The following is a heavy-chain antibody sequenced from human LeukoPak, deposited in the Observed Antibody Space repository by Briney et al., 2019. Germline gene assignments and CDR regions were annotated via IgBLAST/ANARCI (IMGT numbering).Heavy chain of an antibody. J-gene: IGHJ4*02. CDR3: ASAVAGGVVFY. D-gene: IGHD6-19*01. V-gene: IGHV4-59*01. CDR1: GGSISSYY. CDR2: IYYSGST. Sequence: SETLSLTCTVSGGSISSYYWSWIRQPPGKGLEWIGYIYYSGSTNYNPSLKSRVTISVDTSKNQFSLKLSAVTAADTAVYYCASAVAGGVVFYWGQGTLVTVSS.